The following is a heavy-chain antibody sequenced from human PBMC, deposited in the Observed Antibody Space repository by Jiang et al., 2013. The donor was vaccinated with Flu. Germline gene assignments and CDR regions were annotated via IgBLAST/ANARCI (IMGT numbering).Heavy chain of an antibody. CDR3: AKDFIPSSSGWYFDY. V-gene: IGHV3-30*18. CDR2: ISYDGSNK. CDR1: GFTFSSYG. J-gene: IGHJ4*02. D-gene: IGHD6-19*01. Sequence: RSLRLSCAASGFTFSSYGMHWVRQAPGKGLEWVAVISYDGSNKYYADSVKGRFTISRDNSKNTLYLQMNSLRAEDTAVYYCAKDFIPSSSGWYFDYWGQGTLVTVSS.